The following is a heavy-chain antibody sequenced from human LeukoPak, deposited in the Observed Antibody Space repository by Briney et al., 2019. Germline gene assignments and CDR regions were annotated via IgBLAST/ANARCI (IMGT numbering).Heavy chain of an antibody. CDR3: ARDLMGHSVYDRGDY. D-gene: IGHD5/OR15-5a*01. J-gene: IGHJ4*02. Sequence: GGSLRLSCAASGFTFSSYSMNWVRQAPGKGLEWVSSISSSSSYIYYADSVKGRFTISRDNAKNSLYLQMNSLRVEDTAIYYCARDLMGHSVYDRGDYWGRGTLVTVSS. CDR2: ISSSSSYI. V-gene: IGHV3-21*01. CDR1: GFTFSSYS.